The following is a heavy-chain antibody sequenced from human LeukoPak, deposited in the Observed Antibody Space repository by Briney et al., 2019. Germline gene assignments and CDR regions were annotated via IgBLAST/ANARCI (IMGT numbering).Heavy chain of an antibody. V-gene: IGHV4-59*12. CDR2: IYYSGST. CDR1: GGSISSYY. Sequence: SETLSLTCTVSGGSISSYYWSWIRRPPGKGLEWIGYIYYSGSTNYNPSLKSRVTISVDRSKNQFSLKLSSVTAADTAVYYCARGSSLQGYYFDYWGQGTLVTVSS. J-gene: IGHJ4*02. D-gene: IGHD6-6*01. CDR3: ARGSSLQGYYFDY.